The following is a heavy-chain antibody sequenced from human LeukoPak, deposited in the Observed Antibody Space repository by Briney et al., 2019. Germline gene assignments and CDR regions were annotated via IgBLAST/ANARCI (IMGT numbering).Heavy chain of an antibody. CDR3: ARANFLYCSSTTCLFDY. Sequence: EASVKVSCKASGYTFTDYYMHWVRQAPGRGFEWMGWINPNDGDTNYAQKSQGRVTMTRDTSISTAHMEVSRLRSDDTAVYYCARANFLYCSSTTCLFDYWGQGTLVTVSS. CDR1: GYTFTDYY. J-gene: IGHJ4*02. D-gene: IGHD2-2*01. CDR2: INPNDGDT. V-gene: IGHV1-2*02.